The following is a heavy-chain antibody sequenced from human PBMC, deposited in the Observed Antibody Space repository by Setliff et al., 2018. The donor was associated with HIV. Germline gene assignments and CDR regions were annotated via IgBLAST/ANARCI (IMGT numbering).Heavy chain of an antibody. CDR2: IYYSGST. CDR1: GGSISSYY. V-gene: IGHV4-59*01. CDR3: ARAHIGKAARWSGWFDP. J-gene: IGHJ5*02. D-gene: IGHD6-6*01. Sequence: PSETLSLTCTVSGGSISSYYWSWIRQPPGKGLEWIGHIYYSGSTNYNPSLKSRVTISVDTSKNQLSLKLSSVTAADTAVYYCARAHIGKAARWSGWFDPWGQGTLVTVSS.